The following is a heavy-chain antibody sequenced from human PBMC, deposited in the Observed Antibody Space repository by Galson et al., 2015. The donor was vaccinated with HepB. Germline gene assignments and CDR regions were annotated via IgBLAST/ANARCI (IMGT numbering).Heavy chain of an antibody. CDR2: IGGSGGRI. CDR3: AKGTEDYGDSRTDY. J-gene: IGHJ4*02. CDR1: GFTFRSDA. D-gene: IGHD4-17*01. V-gene: IGHV3-23*01. Sequence: SLRLSCAASGFTFRSDAMSRVRQAPGKGLEWVSSIGGSGGRIYYADSVKGRFTISRDNSKNTLYLQMNSLRAEDTAVYYCAKGTEDYGDSRTDYWGQGTLVTVSS.